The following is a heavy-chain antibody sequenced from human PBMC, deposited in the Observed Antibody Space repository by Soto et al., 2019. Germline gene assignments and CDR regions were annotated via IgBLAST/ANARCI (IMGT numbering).Heavy chain of an antibody. Sequence: QVQLVESGGGVVQPGRSLRLSCAASGFTFSSYTMHWVRQAPGTGLEWVAVISYDGSDKYYADSVKGRFTISRDNSKNTLYLQMNSLRAEDTAVYYCARNWGYSYGSPPGYWGQGTLVTVSS. J-gene: IGHJ4*02. V-gene: IGHV3-30-3*01. CDR2: ISYDGSDK. D-gene: IGHD5-18*01. CDR3: ARNWGYSYGSPPGY. CDR1: GFTFSSYT.